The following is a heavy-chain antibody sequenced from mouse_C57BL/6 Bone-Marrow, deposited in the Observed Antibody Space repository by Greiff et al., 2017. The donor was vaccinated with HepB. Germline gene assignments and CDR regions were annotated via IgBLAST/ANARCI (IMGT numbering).Heavy chain of an antibody. CDR1: GFTFSDYG. V-gene: IGHV5-17*01. D-gene: IGHD1-1*01. CDR3: ARIYYYGSSYD. CDR2: ISSGSSTI. J-gene: IGHJ2*01. Sequence: DVMLVESGGGLVKPGGSLKLSCAASGFTFSDYGMHWVRQAPEKGLEWVAYISSGSSTIYYADTVKGRFTISRDNAKNTLFLQMTSLRSEDTAMYYCARIYYYGSSYDWGQGTTLTVSS.